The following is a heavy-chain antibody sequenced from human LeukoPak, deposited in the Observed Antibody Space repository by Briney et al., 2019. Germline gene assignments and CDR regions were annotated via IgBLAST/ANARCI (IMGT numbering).Heavy chain of an antibody. J-gene: IGHJ4*02. CDR3: AKDLSPRRGRDYVSFDY. CDR2: ISGSGGST. Sequence: GGSLRLSCAASGFTFSSYAMSWVRQAPGKGLEWVSAISGSGGSTYYADSVKGRFTISRDNSKNTLYLQMNSLRAEDTAVYYCAKDLSPRRGRDYVSFDYWGQGTLVTVSS. D-gene: IGHD3-16*01. CDR1: GFTFSSYA. V-gene: IGHV3-23*01.